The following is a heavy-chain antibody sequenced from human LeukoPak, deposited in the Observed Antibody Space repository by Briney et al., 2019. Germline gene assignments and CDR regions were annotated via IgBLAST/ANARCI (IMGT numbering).Heavy chain of an antibody. CDR1: GYTFTAYY. J-gene: IGHJ4*02. D-gene: IGHD2-15*01. V-gene: IGHV1-2*02. CDR3: ARDRYCSGGTCYFTDDY. CDR2: INPNSGGT. Sequence: GASVKVSCKASGYTFTAYYMHWVRQAPGQGLEWMGWINPNSGGTYSAQKFQGRVTMTRDTSISTAYMELSRLRSDDTAVYYCARDRYCSGGTCYFTDDYWGQGTLVTVSS.